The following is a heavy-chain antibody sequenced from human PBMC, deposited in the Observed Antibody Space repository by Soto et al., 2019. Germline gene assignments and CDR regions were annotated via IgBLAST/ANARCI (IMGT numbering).Heavy chain of an antibody. V-gene: IGHV1-69*13. J-gene: IGHJ6*02. CDR2: IIPIFCTA. D-gene: IGHD3-10*01. Sequence: SVKVSCKASGGTFSSYAISWVRQAPGQGLEWMGGIIPIFCTANYAQKFQGRVTITADESTSTAYMELSSLRSEDTAVYYCARTTGDHYYYYYGMDVWGQGTTVTVSS. CDR3: ARTTGDHYYYYYGMDV. CDR1: GGTFSSYA.